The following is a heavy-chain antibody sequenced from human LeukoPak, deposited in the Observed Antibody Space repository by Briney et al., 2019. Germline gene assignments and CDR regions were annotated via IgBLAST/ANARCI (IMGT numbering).Heavy chain of an antibody. J-gene: IGHJ4*02. CDR2: IYYSGST. Sequence: SETLSLTCTVSGGSISSHYWSWIRQPPGKGLEWIGYIYYSGSTNYNPSLKSRVTISVDTSKNQFSLKLSSVTAADTAVYYCARADDDSSGALDYWGQGTLVTVSS. CDR1: GGSISSHY. D-gene: IGHD3-22*01. CDR3: ARADDDSSGALDY. V-gene: IGHV4-59*11.